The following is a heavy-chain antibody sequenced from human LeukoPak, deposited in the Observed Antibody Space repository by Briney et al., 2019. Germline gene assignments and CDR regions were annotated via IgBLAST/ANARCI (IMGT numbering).Heavy chain of an antibody. V-gene: IGHV1-69*01. CDR2: IIPIFGTA. Sequence: SVKVSCKASGGTFSSYAISWVRQAPGQGLEWMGGIIPIFGTANYAQKFQGRVTITADESTSTAYMELSSLRSEDTAVYYCARAEAAGIPAAMPLMWYYYYMDVWGKGTTVTVS. CDR3: ARAEAAGIPAAMPLMWYYYYMDV. CDR1: GGTFSSYA. J-gene: IGHJ6*03. D-gene: IGHD2-2*01.